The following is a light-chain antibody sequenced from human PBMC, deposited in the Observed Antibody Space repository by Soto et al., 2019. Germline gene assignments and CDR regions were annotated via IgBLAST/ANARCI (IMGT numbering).Light chain of an antibody. CDR3: QQSYSTPWT. V-gene: IGKV3D-20*02. CDR2: GAS. Sequence: EIVIWHTPPALSVSPGGKAPLSCTASQSVSSSYLAWYQQKPGQAPRLLMYGASSRASGIPDRFSGSGSGTDFTLTISSLQPEDFATYYCQQSYSTPWTFGHGTKVDIK. CDR1: QSVSSSY. J-gene: IGKJ1*01.